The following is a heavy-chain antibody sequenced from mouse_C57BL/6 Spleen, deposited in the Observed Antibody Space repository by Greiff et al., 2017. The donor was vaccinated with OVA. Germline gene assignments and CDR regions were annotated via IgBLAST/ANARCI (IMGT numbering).Heavy chain of an antibody. CDR1: GYTFTSYW. Sequence: QVQLQQPGAELVMPGASVKLSCKASGYTFTSYWMHWVKQRPGQGLEWIGEIDPSDSYTNYNQKFKGKSTLTVDKSSSTAYMQLSSLTSEDSAVYYCARGINWDRFDYWGQGTTLTVSS. J-gene: IGHJ2*01. CDR2: IDPSDSYT. V-gene: IGHV1-69*01. CDR3: ARGINWDRFDY. D-gene: IGHD4-1*01.